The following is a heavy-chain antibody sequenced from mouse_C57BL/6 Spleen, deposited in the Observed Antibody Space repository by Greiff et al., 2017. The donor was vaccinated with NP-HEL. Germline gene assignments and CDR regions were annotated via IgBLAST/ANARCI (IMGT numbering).Heavy chain of an antibody. CDR3: ARHDGYPAWFAY. CDR2: INPNNGGT. CDR1: GYTFTDYN. D-gene: IGHD2-3*01. J-gene: IGHJ3*01. Sequence: EVQLQQSGPELVKPGASVKMSCKASGYTFTDYNMHWVKQSHGKSLEWIGYINPNNGGTSYNQKFKGKATLTVNKSSSTAYMELRSLTSEDSAVYYCARHDGYPAWFAYWGQGTLVTVSA. V-gene: IGHV1-22*01.